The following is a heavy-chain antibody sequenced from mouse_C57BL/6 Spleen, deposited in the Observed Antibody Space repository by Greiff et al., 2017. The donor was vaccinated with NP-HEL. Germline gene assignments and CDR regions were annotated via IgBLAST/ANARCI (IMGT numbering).Heavy chain of an antibody. CDR3: TRAGTTAFDY. Sequence: EVKLVESGEGLVKPGGSLKLSCAASGFTFSSYAMSWVRQTPAKRLEWVAYISSGGDYIYYADNVKGRFPISRDNARNTLYLQMSSLKSEDTAMYYCTRAGTTAFDYWGQGTTLTVSS. V-gene: IGHV5-9-1*02. CDR1: GFTFSSYA. D-gene: IGHD1-2*01. CDR2: ISSGGDYI. J-gene: IGHJ2*01.